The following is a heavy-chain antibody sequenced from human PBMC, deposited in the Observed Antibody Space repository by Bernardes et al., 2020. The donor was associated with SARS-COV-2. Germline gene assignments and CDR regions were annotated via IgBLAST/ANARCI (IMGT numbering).Heavy chain of an antibody. J-gene: IGHJ3*02. D-gene: IGHD1-26*01. CDR2: INPSGGST. V-gene: IGHV1-46*01. CDR1: GYTFTSYY. CDR3: ARSVGPDDAFDI. Sequence: ASLKDSCKASGYTFTSYYMHWVRQAPGQGLEWMGIINPSGGSTSYAQKFQGRVTMTRDTSTSTVYMELSSLRSEDTAVYYCARSVGPDDAFDIWGQGTMVTVSS.